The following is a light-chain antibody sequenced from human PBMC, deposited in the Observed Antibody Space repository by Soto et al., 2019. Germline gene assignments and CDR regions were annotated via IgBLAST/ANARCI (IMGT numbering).Light chain of an antibody. CDR3: AAWDDSLDGVV. J-gene: IGLJ2*01. V-gene: IGLV1-44*01. CDR2: SNN. CDR1: SSNIGSNT. Sequence: QSVLTQPPSASGTPGQRVTISCSGSSSNIGSNTVNWYRQLPGTAPKLLIYSNNQRPSGVPDRFSGFKSGTSASLAISGLQSEDEADYYCAAWDDSLDGVVFGGGTQLTVL.